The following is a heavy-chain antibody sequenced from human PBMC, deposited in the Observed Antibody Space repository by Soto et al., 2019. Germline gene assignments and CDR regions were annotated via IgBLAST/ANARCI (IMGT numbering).Heavy chain of an antibody. Sequence: VGSLRLSCAASGFTFSSYAMSWVRQAPGRGLEWVSAISASGGSTYYADSVKGRFTISRDNSKNTLYLQMNSLRAEDTAVYYCAKGNSGWTRFDPWGQGTLVTVSS. CDR3: AKGNSGWTRFDP. CDR1: GFTFSSYA. D-gene: IGHD6-19*01. CDR2: ISASGGST. V-gene: IGHV3-23*01. J-gene: IGHJ5*02.